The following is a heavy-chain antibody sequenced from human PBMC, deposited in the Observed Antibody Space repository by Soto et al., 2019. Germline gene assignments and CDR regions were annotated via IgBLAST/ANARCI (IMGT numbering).Heavy chain of an antibody. V-gene: IGHV4-59*12. J-gene: IGHJ4*02. CDR2: IYYSGSI. CDR1: GGSISSYY. CDR3: ARAMTTVTTIDY. Sequence: SETLSLTCTVSGGSISSYYWSWIRQPPGKGLEWIGYIYYSGSINYNPSLKSRVTISVDTSKNQFSLKLNSMTAADTAVYYCARAMTTVTTIDYWGQGTLVTVSS. D-gene: IGHD4-17*01.